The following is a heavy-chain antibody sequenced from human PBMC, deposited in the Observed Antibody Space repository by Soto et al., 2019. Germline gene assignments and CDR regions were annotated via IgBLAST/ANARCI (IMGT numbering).Heavy chain of an antibody. CDR1: GGSFSGYS. V-gene: IGHV4-34*01. Sequence: QVQLQQWGAGLLKPSETLSLTCAVYGGSFSGYSWTWLRQSPGKGLEGIGQINDGGSANYNPSLKRLVTISVDTSNNEFFLELSSVTAADTAVYYCARGLFSETPYSGGRYVFDSWGQGTLVTVSS. CDR3: ARGLFSETPYSGGRYVFDS. D-gene: IGHD2-15*01. J-gene: IGHJ4*02. CDR2: INDGGSA.